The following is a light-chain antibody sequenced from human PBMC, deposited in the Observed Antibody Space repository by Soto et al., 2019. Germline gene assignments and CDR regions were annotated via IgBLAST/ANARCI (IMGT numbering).Light chain of an antibody. CDR1: QSVSYY. V-gene: IGKV3-20*01. CDR2: GAS. Sequence: IVMTQSPATLSVSPGERATLSCRASQSVSYYLAWYQQKPGQAPRLLIYGASSRATGIPDRFSGSGSGTDFTLTISILEPEDLAVYCCQQDGSSSLTFGGGTKVDIK. CDR3: QQDGSSSLT. J-gene: IGKJ4*01.